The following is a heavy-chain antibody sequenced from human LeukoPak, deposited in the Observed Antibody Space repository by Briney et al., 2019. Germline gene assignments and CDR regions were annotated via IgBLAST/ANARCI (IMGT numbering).Heavy chain of an antibody. J-gene: IGHJ4*02. V-gene: IGHV3-21*01. Sequence: GGSLRLSCAASGFTFSSYSMNWVRQAPGKGLEWVSSISSRSTYIYYADSVKGRFTSSRDNAKNSLYLQMSSLRAEDTAVYYCARDPGGLNFDYWGQGTLVTVSS. D-gene: IGHD2-8*02. CDR1: GFTFSSYS. CDR3: ARDPGGLNFDY. CDR2: ISSRSTYI.